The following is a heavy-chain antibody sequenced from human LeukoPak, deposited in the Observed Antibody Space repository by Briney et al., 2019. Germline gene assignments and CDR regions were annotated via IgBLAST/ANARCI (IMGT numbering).Heavy chain of an antibody. CDR1: GGSFSGYY. CDR2: INHSGST. CDR3: ARVADKSSSATYYFDY. J-gene: IGHJ4*02. D-gene: IGHD6-6*01. Sequence: SETLSLTCAVYGGSFSGYYWSWIRQPPGKGLEWIGEINHSGSTNYNPSLESRVTISVDTSKNQFSLKLSSVTAADTAVYYCARVADKSSSATYYFDYWGQGTLVTVSS. V-gene: IGHV4-34*01.